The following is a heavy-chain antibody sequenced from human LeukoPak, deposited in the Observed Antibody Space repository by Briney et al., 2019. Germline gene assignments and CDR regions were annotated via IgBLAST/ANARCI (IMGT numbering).Heavy chain of an antibody. Sequence: LRLSCAASGFTFSNYAMSWIRQPPGKGLEWIGYINHSGNTYYIPSLRSRGTISIDTSKNQFSLELSSVTAADTAVYYCARYTVTNLLDFWGQGTLVTVSS. CDR3: ARYTVTNLLDF. CDR1: GFTFSNYA. J-gene: IGHJ4*02. CDR2: INHSGNT. V-gene: IGHV4-30-4*08. D-gene: IGHD4-17*01.